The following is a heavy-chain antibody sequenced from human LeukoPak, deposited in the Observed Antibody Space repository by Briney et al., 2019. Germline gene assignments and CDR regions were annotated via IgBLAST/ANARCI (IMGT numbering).Heavy chain of an antibody. CDR3: ARDVSGYDILTGYSPYFDY. CDR1: GFTFSTYG. J-gene: IGHJ4*02. V-gene: IGHV3-30*03. CDR2: ISYDGSNK. D-gene: IGHD3-9*01. Sequence: GGSLRLSCAASGFTFSTYGMHWVRQAPGKGLEWVAVISYDGSNKYYADSVKGRFTISRDNAKNSLYLQMNSLRAEDTAVYYCARDVSGYDILTGYSPYFDYWGQGTLVTVSS.